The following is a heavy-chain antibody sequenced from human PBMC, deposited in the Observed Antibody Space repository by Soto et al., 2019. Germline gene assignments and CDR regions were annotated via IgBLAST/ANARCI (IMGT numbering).Heavy chain of an antibody. D-gene: IGHD1-7*01. J-gene: IGHJ4*02. V-gene: IGHV3-23*01. CDR1: GLTFSNYG. Sequence: GGSLSLSCATSGLTFSNYGMIWVRQAPGGGLEWVSSMSGSSSTTYYADSVRGRFTISRDRSKNTLYLQMSSLRAEDTALYYCAKNQERELPRVIDFWGQGTLVTVSS. CDR3: AKNQERELPRVIDF. CDR2: MSGSSSTT.